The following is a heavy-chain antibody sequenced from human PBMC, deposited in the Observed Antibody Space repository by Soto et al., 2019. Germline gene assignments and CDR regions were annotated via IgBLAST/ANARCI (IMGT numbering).Heavy chain of an antibody. Sequence: ASVKVSCKASGGTFSSYAISWVRQAPGQGLEWMGGIIPIFGSANYAQKLQGRVTITRDTSASTAYMELSNLRSEDTAVYYCARDLAAFDPWGQGTLVTVSS. CDR2: IIPIFGSA. CDR3: ARDLAAFDP. CDR1: GGTFSSYA. V-gene: IGHV1-69*05. J-gene: IGHJ5*02.